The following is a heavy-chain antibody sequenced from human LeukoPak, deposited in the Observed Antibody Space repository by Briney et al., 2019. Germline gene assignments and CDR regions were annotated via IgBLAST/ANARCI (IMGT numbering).Heavy chain of an antibody. V-gene: IGHV3-23*01. CDR2: ISDDGSGT. J-gene: IGHJ4*02. CDR1: GFTFSDYA. Sequence: PGGSLRLSCAASGFTFSDYAMSWVRQAPGQGLEWVSTISDDGSGTYYADSVKGRFTISRDNSKNTQFLQINSLRAEDSAVYYCATDRERDPSVYYLVGGQGTLITVSS. CDR3: ATDRERDPSVYYLV. D-gene: IGHD3-22*01.